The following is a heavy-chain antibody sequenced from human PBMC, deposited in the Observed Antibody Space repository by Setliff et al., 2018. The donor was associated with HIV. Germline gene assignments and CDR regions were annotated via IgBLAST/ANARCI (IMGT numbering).Heavy chain of an antibody. V-gene: IGHV4-4*07. CDR2: VSSIGDT. CDR1: DSGTYY. J-gene: IGHJ4*02. CDR3: ARAAAGNTGPFDL. D-gene: IGHD4-17*01. Sequence: PSETLSLTCTVSDSGTYYWSWIRQPAGKGLEWIGRVSSIGDTNYNPSLKSRVTMSVDTSKNQFSLKLTSVTASDTAVYYCARAAAGNTGPFDLWGQGSPVTVPQ.